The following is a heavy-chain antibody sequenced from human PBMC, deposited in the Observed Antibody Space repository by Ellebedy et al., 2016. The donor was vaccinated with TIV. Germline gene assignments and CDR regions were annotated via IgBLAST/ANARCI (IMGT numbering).Heavy chain of an antibody. CDR2: ISGRSGST. V-gene: IGHV3-23*01. CDR3: AKVPDFWSGYLGYFDY. Sequence: PGGSLRLSCAASGFTFNNYAMSWVRQAPGKGPEWVSVISGRSGSTYYAASVKGRFTISRDSSKNTLFLQINTLRVEDTAVYYCAKVPDFWSGYLGYFDYWGQGTLVTVSS. CDR1: GFTFNNYA. J-gene: IGHJ4*02. D-gene: IGHD3-3*01.